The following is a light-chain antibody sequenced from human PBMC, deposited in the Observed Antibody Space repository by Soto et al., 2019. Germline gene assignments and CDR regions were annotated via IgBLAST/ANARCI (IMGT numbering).Light chain of an antibody. Sequence: QSALTQPPSASGSPGQSVTISCTGTSSDVGGYNYVSWYQQYPGRAPKLMIYEFTKRPSGVTGSFSGSKSGNTASLTVSGLRAEDEADYYCSSYAASNNFYFVFGGGTQLTVL. CDR3: SSYAASNNFYFV. CDR1: SSDVGGYNY. CDR2: EFT. V-gene: IGLV2-8*01. J-gene: IGLJ3*02.